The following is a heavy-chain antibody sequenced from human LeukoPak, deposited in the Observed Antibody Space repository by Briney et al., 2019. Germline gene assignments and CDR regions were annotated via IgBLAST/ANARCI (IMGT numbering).Heavy chain of an antibody. CDR1: GGSFSGKY. J-gene: IGHJ4*02. CDR3: AGDLMT. V-gene: IGHV4-34*12. CDR2: IIHSGST. Sequence: SETLSLTCAVYGGSFSGKYWTWIRQPPHKGLEWIGEIIHSGSTYYNPSLTRRVTISVDTSRNQFSLKLNSVTAADTAVYYCAGDLMTWGQGTLVTVSS.